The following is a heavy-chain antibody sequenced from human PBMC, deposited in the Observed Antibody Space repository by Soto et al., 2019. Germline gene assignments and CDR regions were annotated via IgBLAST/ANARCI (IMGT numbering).Heavy chain of an antibody. Sequence: LSLTCTVSGGSVSSGSYYWSWIRQPTGKVLEWIGYIYYSGSTNYNPSLKSRVTISVDTSKNQFSLKLSSVTAADTAVYYCARVPRFSTVVGPRGAYYFDYWGQGTLVTVSS. D-gene: IGHD2-15*01. V-gene: IGHV4-61*01. J-gene: IGHJ4*02. CDR1: GGSVSSGSYY. CDR2: IYYSGST. CDR3: ARVPRFSTVVGPRGAYYFDY.